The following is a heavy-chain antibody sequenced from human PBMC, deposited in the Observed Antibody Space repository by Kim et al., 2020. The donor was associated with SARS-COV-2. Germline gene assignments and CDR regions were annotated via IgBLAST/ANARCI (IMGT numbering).Heavy chain of an antibody. Sequence: SQTLSLTCAVSGGSISSGDHYWGWVRQPPGKGLEWIGHIYYSGNTYYNPSVKSRITMSVDTSKNQFSLNLTSVTAADTAVYYCARGGYFYYIMDVWGQGTTVTVSS. V-gene: IGHV4-30-4*01. J-gene: IGHJ6*02. CDR3: ARGGYFYYIMDV. CDR2: IYYSGNT. CDR1: GGSISSGDHY.